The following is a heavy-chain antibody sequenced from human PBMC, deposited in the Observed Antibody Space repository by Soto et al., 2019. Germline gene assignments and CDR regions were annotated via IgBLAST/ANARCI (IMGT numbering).Heavy chain of an antibody. D-gene: IGHD4-17*01. J-gene: IGHJ4*02. CDR1: GFTFRSNA. V-gene: IGHV3-23*01. CDR3: ATRPPHGASPSPFDF. Sequence: GGSLRHSCDASGFTFRSNATSWVRPAPGKGPEWVSSVSGSGGNTYYADYLKGRFNISRDNSKSTLYLQMNSLRADDTAVYYCATRPPHGASPSPFDFWGQGTLVTVSS. CDR2: VSGSGGNT.